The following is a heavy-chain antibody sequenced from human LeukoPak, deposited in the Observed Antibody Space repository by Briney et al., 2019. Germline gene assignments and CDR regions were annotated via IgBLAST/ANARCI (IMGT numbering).Heavy chain of an antibody. D-gene: IGHD4-17*01. Sequence: PGGSLRLSCAASGFTFSSYSMNWVRQAPGKGLEWVSSISSSYIYYADSVKGRFTISRDNAKNSLYLQMNSLRAEDTAVYYCARAVYGFDAFDIWGQGTMVTVSS. V-gene: IGHV3-21*01. CDR1: GFTFSSYS. CDR3: ARAVYGFDAFDI. J-gene: IGHJ3*02. CDR2: ISSSYI.